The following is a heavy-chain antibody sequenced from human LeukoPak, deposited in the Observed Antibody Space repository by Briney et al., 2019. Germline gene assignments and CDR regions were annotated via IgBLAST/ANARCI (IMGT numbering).Heavy chain of an antibody. J-gene: IGHJ3*02. V-gene: IGHV1-46*01. CDR2: IKPSGGNT. CDR3: ARVRDGYNDAYDI. CDR1: GYSFTSYN. Sequence: ASVKVSCKTSGYSFTSYNLHWVRQAPGQRLEWMRIIKPSGGNTNYAQKFQGRVTMTRDTSTSTVYMELSSLKSEDTAVYYCARVRDGYNDAYDIWGQGTMVTVSS. D-gene: IGHD5-24*01.